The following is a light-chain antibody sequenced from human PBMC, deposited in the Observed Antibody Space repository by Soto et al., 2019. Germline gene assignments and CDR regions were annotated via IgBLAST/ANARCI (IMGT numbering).Light chain of an antibody. CDR2: DVS. Sequence: QSALTQPASLSGSPGQSITISCTGTSSDVGGYNSVSWYQQHPGKAPKVIIFDVSSRPSGVSSRFSGSKSGNTASLTISGLQAEDEADYYCTSWTTSTTMIFGGGTKLTVL. CDR1: SSDVGGYNS. J-gene: IGLJ2*01. V-gene: IGLV2-14*03. CDR3: TSWTTSTTMI.